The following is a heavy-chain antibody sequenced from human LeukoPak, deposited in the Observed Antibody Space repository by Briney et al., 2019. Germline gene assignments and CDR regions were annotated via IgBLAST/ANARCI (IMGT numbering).Heavy chain of an antibody. CDR2: INHSGST. CDR1: GGSFSGYY. J-gene: IGHJ4*02. V-gene: IGHV4-34*01. Sequence: PETLSLTCAVYGGSFSGYYWSWIRQPPGKGLEWIGEINHSGSTNYNPSLKSRVTISVDTSKNQFSLKLSSVTAADTAVYYCARGRRHFDYWGQGTLVTVSS. CDR3: ARGRRHFDY.